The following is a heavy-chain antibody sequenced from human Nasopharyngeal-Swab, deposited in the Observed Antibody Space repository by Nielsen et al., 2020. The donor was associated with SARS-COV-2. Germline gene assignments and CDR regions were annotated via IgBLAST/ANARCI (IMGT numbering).Heavy chain of an antibody. CDR3: ARDTSVDIVLLYYGMDV. CDR1: GLTFNSHG. D-gene: IGHD5-12*01. J-gene: IGHJ6*02. CDR2: ISFDGSKK. V-gene: IGHV3-30*03. Sequence: GESLKISCAASGLTFNSHGMHWVRQAPGKGLEWVAVISFDGSKKYYADSVKGRFTISRDSSKNTLYLQMNSLRAEDTAVYYCARDTSVDIVLLYYGMDVWGQGTTVTVSS.